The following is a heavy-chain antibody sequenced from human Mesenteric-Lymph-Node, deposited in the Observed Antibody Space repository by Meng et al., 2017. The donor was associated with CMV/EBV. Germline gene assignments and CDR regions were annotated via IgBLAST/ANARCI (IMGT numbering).Heavy chain of an antibody. D-gene: IGHD2-2*01. CDR3: AKEGCSSNSCYFDY. J-gene: IGHJ4*02. CDR1: GFTFSTYA. Sequence: ASGFTFSTYATSWVRLTPGKGLEWVSVIYSGGSNTYYADSVKGRFTISRDDSKNTLYLQMNSLRAEDTAIYYCAKEGCSSNSCYFDYWGQGSLVTVSS. V-gene: IGHV3-23*03. CDR2: IYSGGSNT.